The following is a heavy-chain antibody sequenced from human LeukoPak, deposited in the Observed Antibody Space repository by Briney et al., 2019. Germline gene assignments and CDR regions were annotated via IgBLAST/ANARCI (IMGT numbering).Heavy chain of an antibody. CDR3: ARDRYSSSWWDYYFDY. CDR2: ISYDGSNK. J-gene: IGHJ4*02. V-gene: IGHV3-30-3*01. D-gene: IGHD6-13*01. CDR1: GFTFSSYA. Sequence: GGSLRLSCAASGFTFSSYAMHWVRQAPGKGLEWVAVISYDGSNKYYADSVKGRFTISRDNSKNTLYVQMNSLRAEDTAVYYCARDRYSSSWWDYYFDYWGQGTLVTVSS.